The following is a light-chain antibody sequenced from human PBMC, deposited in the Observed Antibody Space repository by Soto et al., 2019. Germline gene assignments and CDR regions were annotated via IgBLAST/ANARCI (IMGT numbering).Light chain of an antibody. CDR1: QGIRDD. CDR2: AAS. V-gene: IGKV1-17*01. Sequence: DIQMTQSPSSLSASVGDRVTITCRASQGIRDDLNWYQQKPGEAPKRLIYAASGLEDGVPSRFSGSGSGTEFTLTISSLQPEDFATYYCLQHNSYPRTFGQGTKVEIE. J-gene: IGKJ1*01. CDR3: LQHNSYPRT.